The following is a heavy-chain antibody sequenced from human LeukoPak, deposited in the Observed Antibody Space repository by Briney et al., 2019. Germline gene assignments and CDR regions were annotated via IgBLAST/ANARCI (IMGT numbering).Heavy chain of an antibody. J-gene: IGHJ4*02. Sequence: GGSLRLSCVASGLPIADFAMHWVRQAPGKGLEWVSLISGDGVSTFYADSVKGRFSISRDNSKNSLYLEMNSLRTEDGAMYYCAKESGKFDYWGQGTLVAVSS. CDR1: GLPIADFA. CDR3: AKESGKFDY. V-gene: IGHV3-43*02. CDR2: ISGDGVST.